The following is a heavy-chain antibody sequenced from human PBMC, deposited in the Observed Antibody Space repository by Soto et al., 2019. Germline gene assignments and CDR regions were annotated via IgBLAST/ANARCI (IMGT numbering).Heavy chain of an antibody. CDR1: GGSFSGYY. CDR2: INHSGST. CDR3: AGYKLRAKRAFDI. J-gene: IGHJ3*02. D-gene: IGHD1-26*01. Sequence: SETLSLTCAVYGGSFSGYYWSWIRQPPGKGLEWIGEINHSGSTNYNPSLKSRVTISVDTSKNQFSLKLSSVTAADTAVYYCAGYKLRAKRAFDIWGQGTMVTVSS. V-gene: IGHV4-34*01.